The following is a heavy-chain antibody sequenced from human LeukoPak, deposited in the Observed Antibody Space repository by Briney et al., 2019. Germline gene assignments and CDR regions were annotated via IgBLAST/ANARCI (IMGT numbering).Heavy chain of an antibody. V-gene: IGHV3-21*01. CDR2: ISSSSSYI. CDR1: GFTFSSYS. D-gene: IGHD3-3*01. Sequence: PGGSLRLSCAASGFTFSSYSMNWVRQAPGKGLEWVSSISSSSSYIYYADSVKGRFTISRDNAKNSLYLQMNSLRAEDTAVYYCARDNGSYYDFWSGYIGHDAFDIWGQGTMVTVSS. CDR3: ARDNGSYYDFWSGYIGHDAFDI. J-gene: IGHJ3*02.